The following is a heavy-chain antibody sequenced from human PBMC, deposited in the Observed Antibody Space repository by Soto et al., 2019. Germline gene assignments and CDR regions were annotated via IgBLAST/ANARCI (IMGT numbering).Heavy chain of an antibody. CDR1: GYTFTGYY. J-gene: IGHJ5*02. D-gene: IGHD3-16*01. V-gene: IGHV1-2*04. CDR2: INPNSGGT. Sequence: QVQLVQSGAEVKKPGASVKVSCKASGYTFTGYYMHWVRQAPGQGLEWMGWINPNSGGTNYAQKFQGWVTITRDTSISTAYMELSRLRSDDTAVYYCARAYHDYIWGSYGNWFDPWGQGTLVTVSS. CDR3: ARAYHDYIWGSYGNWFDP.